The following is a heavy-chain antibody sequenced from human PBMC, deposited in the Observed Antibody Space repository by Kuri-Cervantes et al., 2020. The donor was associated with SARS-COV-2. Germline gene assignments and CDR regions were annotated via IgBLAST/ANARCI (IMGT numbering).Heavy chain of an antibody. CDR2: INPSGGST. V-gene: IGHV1-46*01. D-gene: IGHD3-10*01. J-gene: IGHJ5*02. Sequence: ASVKVSCKASGYTFTSYYMHWVRQAPGQGLEWMGIINPSGGSTSYAQKFQGRVTMTRDTSTSTVYMELSSLRSEDTAVYYCASNYYGSGLYGWFDPWGQGTLVTVAS. CDR3: ASNYYGSGLYGWFDP. CDR1: GYTFTSYY.